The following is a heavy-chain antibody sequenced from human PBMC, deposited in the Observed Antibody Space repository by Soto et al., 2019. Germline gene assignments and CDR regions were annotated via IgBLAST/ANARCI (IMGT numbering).Heavy chain of an antibody. V-gene: IGHV5-51*01. Sequence: GESLKISCKGSGYSFTSYWIGWVRQMPGKGLEWMGIVYPGDSDTRYSPSFQGQVTISADKSISTAYLQWSSLKASDTAMYYCARVSLRFLEWLSPFAYWGQGTLVTVSS. CDR2: VYPGDSDT. D-gene: IGHD3-3*01. CDR1: GYSFTSYW. J-gene: IGHJ4*02. CDR3: ARVSLRFLEWLSPFAY.